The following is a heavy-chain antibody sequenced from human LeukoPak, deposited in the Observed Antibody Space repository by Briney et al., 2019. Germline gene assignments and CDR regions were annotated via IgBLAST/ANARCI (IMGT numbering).Heavy chain of an antibody. J-gene: IGHJ5*02. V-gene: IGHV4-59*01. D-gene: IGHD5-18*01. CDR3: ARALGGYSYGHRPNWFDP. Sequence: SETLSLTCTVSGGSISSYYWSWLRQPPGKGLEWIGYIYYSGSTNYNPSLTSRVTISVDTSKNQFSLKLSSVTAADTAVYYFARALGGYSYGHRPNWFDPWGQGTLVTVSS. CDR1: GGSISSYY. CDR2: IYYSGST.